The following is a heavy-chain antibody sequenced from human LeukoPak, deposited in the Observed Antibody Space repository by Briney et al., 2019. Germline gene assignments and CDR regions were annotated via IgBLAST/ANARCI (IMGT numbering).Heavy chain of an antibody. CDR2: IYYSGST. CDR1: GGSISSGGYY. CDR3: ASSSGYGMDV. V-gene: IGHV4-31*03. J-gene: IGHJ6*04. D-gene: IGHD3-10*01. Sequence: SETLSLTYTVSGGSISSGGYYWSWIRQHPGKGLEWIGYIYYSGSTYYNPSLKSRVTISVDTSKNQFSLKVSSVTAADTAVYYCASSSGYGMDVWGKGTTVTVSS.